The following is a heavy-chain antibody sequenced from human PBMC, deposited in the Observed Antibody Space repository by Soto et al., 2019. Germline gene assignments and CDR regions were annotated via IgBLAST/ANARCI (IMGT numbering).Heavy chain of an antibody. CDR2: IYYSGST. Sequence: PSETLSLTCTVSGGSISSYYWSWIRQPPGKGLEWIGYIYYSGSTNYNPSLKSRVTISVDTSKNQFSLKLSSVTAADTAVYYCARIGREGDFDYWGQGTLVTVSS. CDR3: ARIGREGDFDY. V-gene: IGHV4-59*08. J-gene: IGHJ4*02. CDR1: GGSISSYY.